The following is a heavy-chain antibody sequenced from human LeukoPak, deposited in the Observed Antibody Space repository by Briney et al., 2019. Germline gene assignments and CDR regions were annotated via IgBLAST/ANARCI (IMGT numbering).Heavy chain of an antibody. CDR3: ARVNQGAFDI. CDR2: ISSSGSTI. Sequence: GGSLRLSCAASGFTFSSYEMNWVRQAPGKGLEWVSYISSSGSTIYYADSVKVRFTISRDNAKNSLYLQMNSLRAEDTAVYYCARVNQGAFDIWGQGTMVTVSS. V-gene: IGHV3-48*03. CDR1: GFTFSSYE. J-gene: IGHJ3*02.